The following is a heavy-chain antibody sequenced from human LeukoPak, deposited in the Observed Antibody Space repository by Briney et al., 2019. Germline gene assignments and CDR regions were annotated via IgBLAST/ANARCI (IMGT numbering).Heavy chain of an antibody. CDR2: ISYDGSNK. CDR3: ASRVVAAAGSWFDP. D-gene: IGHD6-13*01. J-gene: IGHJ5*02. Sequence: PGGSLRLSCAASGFTFSSYAIHWVRQAPGKGLEWVAVISYDGSNKYYADSVKGRFTISRDNSKNTLYLQMNSLRAEDTAVYYCASRVVAAAGSWFDPWGQGIVVTVSS. V-gene: IGHV3-30*04. CDR1: GFTFSSYA.